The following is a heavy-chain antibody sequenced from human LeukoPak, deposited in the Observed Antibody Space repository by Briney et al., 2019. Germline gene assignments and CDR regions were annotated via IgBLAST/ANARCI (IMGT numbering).Heavy chain of an antibody. CDR3: ATTRAYTYGYFDN. D-gene: IGHD5-18*01. J-gene: IGHJ4*02. CDR2: IYYSGST. V-gene: IGHV4-59*08. CDR1: GGSISSYY. Sequence: SETLSLTCTVSGGSISSYYWSWIRQPPGKGLEWIGYIYYSGSTNYNPSLKSRVTISVDTSKNQFSLKLSSVTAAGTAVYYCATTRAYTYGYFDNWGQGTLVTVSS.